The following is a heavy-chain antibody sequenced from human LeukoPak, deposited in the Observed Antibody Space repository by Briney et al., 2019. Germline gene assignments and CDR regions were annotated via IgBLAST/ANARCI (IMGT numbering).Heavy chain of an antibody. CDR1: GGSISSYY. CDR2: IYYSGGT. D-gene: IGHD1-26*01. Sequence: PSETLSLTCTVSGGSISSYYWSWIRQPPGKGLEWIGDIYYSGGTKYNPSLKSRVTISVDTSKNQFSLKLNSVTAADTAVYYCARAPLSSGISSWGQGSMVTVSA. J-gene: IGHJ3*01. CDR3: ARAPLSSGISS. V-gene: IGHV4-59*01.